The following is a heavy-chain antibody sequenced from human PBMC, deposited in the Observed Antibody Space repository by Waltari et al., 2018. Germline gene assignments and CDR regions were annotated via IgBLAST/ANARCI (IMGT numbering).Heavy chain of an antibody. Sequence: QVQLVESGGGVVQPGRSLRLSCAASGFTFSSYGMHWVRQAPGKGLEWVAVISYDGSNKYYADSVKGRFTISRDNSKNTLYLQMNSLRAEDTAVYYCAKDYYGSGTLGMDVWGQGTTVTVSS. D-gene: IGHD3-10*01. V-gene: IGHV3-30*18. J-gene: IGHJ6*02. CDR3: AKDYYGSGTLGMDV. CDR2: ISYDGSNK. CDR1: GFTFSSYG.